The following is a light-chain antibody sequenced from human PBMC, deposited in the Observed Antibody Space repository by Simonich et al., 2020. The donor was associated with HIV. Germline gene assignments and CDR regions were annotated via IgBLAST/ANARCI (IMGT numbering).Light chain of an antibody. V-gene: IGKV1-33*01. Sequence: DIQMPQSPSSLSASVGDRVTITCQASQDISNFLNWYQQKPGEAPKFLIYDASYLETGGPSRFSGSGSGTDFTITISSLQPEDIATYYCQQNGNLPYTFGQGTKVEMK. CDR2: DAS. CDR1: QDISNF. J-gene: IGKJ2*01. CDR3: QQNGNLPYT.